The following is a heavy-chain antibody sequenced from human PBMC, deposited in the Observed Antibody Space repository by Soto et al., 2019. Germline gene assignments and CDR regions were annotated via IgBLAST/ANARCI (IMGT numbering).Heavy chain of an antibody. CDR2: VSSDGNRK. J-gene: IGHJ3*02. CDR1: GFTFSDYA. Sequence: GGSLGLSCSASGFTFSDYAMHWVRQAPGKGLEWVATVSSDGNRKYYATSVKGRFAISKDKSMGTLFLQMDSLGADDTAVYYCAKGDARGRGPPFSCDIWGQGTMVTVSS. V-gene: IGHV3-30*18. D-gene: IGHD2-2*01. CDR3: AKGDARGRGPPFSCDI.